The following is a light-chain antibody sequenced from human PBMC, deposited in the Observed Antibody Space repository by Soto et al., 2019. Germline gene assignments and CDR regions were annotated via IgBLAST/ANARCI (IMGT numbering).Light chain of an antibody. V-gene: IGLV1-44*01. CDR2: TDN. CDR3: AAWDDSRDGLV. CDR1: NANIGSNT. J-gene: IGLJ3*02. Sequence: QSAVTQPPSASGTPGQRVTISCSGSNANIGSNTVNWYQQVPGTAPKLLIYTDNLRPSGVPDRFSGSRSGTSASLAVSGLQSEDEADYYCAAWDDSRDGLVFGGGTKLTVL.